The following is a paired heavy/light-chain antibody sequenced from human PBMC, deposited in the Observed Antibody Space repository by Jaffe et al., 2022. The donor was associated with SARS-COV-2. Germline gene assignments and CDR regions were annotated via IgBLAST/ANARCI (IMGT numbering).Heavy chain of an antibody. D-gene: IGHD2-2*01. CDR1: GGSLSRRGDY. V-gene: IGHV4-39*01. CDR2: VYFDGTS. CDR3: ATRSLLYAPY. J-gene: IGHJ4*02. Sequence: QLHLQESGPGLVKSSETLSLTCTVFGGSLSRRGDYWVWIRQPPGKGLEWIGSVYFDGTSRYNPSFESRVAISADTSKNQFSLKMRSVTVADTAVYYCATRSLLYAPYLGQGTLVTVSS.
Light chain of an antibody. CDR2: LGS. CDR1: QSLLFSNGYYY. V-gene: IGKV2-28*01. Sequence: DIVMTQSPLSLPVTPGEPASISCRASQSLLFSNGYYYLDWYLQKPGQSPQLLIYLGSNRASGVPDRFSGSGSGTDFTLKISRVEAEDVGIYYCMQALHNPLTFGGGTKVEIK. CDR3: MQALHNPLT. J-gene: IGKJ4*01.